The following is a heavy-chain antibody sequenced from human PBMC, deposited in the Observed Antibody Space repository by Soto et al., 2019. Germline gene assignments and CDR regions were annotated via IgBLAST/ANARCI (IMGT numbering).Heavy chain of an antibody. Sequence: LRLSCATSGFTFSNNGMSWVRQAPGKGLDWVSGISGRGRNTYYADSVKGRFTISRDNSKNTVFLQMNSLRAEDTAVYYCAKNGLSDSPSAIDSWGQGTLVTVSS. D-gene: IGHD2-8*01. CDR1: GFTFSNNG. J-gene: IGHJ4*02. CDR2: ISGRGRNT. V-gene: IGHV3-23*01. CDR3: AKNGLSDSPSAIDS.